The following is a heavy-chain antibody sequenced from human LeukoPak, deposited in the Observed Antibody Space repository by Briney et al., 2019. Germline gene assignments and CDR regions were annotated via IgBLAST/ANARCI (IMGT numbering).Heavy chain of an antibody. CDR3: ARDPYSGSYGNYYYYFMDV. D-gene: IGHD1-26*01. CDR1: GFTFSSYN. CDR2: ITSRSSYR. V-gene: IGHV3-21*01. Sequence: PGGSLRLSCAASGFTFSSYNMNWVRQAPGKGLEWVSSITSRSSYRFYADSVKSRFTISRDNAKNSLYLQMNSLRAEDTAVYYCARDPYSGSYGNYYYYFMDVWGKGTTVTISS. J-gene: IGHJ6*03.